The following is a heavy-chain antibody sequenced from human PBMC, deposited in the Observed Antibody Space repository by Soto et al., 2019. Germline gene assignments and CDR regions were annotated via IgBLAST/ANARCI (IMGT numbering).Heavy chain of an antibody. Sequence: QLQLQESGPGLVKPSQTLSLTCTVSGGSISRGGYFWSWIRQHPGKGLEWIGYIYYSGTTYYNRSLKIRLTIAVDTSKNQFSLNLMSVTAADTALYYCARVESSGTFDYWGQGTLVTVSS. CDR2: IYYSGTT. D-gene: IGHD3-10*01. V-gene: IGHV4-31*03. CDR3: ARVESSGTFDY. J-gene: IGHJ4*02. CDR1: GGSISRGGYF.